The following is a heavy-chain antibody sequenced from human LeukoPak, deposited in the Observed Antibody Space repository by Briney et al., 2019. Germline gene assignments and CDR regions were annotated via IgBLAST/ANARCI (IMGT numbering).Heavy chain of an antibody. D-gene: IGHD3-10*01. V-gene: IGHV4-39*07. CDR3: ARDLWGSGIDN. Sequence: SETLSLTCTVSGGSISSSSYYWGWIRQPPGKGLEWIGSIYYSGSTYYNPSLKSRVTISVDTSKNQFSPRLSSVTAADTAVYYCARDLWGSGIDNWGQGTLVTVSS. CDR2: IYYSGST. J-gene: IGHJ4*02. CDR1: GGSISSSSYY.